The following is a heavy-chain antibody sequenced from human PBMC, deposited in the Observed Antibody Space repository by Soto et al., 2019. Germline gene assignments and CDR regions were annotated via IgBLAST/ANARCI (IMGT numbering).Heavy chain of an antibody. CDR2: INYSGRT. J-gene: IGHJ6*02. V-gene: IGHV4-30-4*01. CDR1: GGSINSSDYY. CDR3: ARFSSLDKASGVDV. D-gene: IGHD5-18*01. Sequence: QVQLQESGPGLVKPSQTLSLTCAVSGGSINSSDYYWSWIRQPPGKGLEWIGYINYSGRTYYNPSLKSRLTISLATSKNQFSLKPRSVTAAATAVYFCARFSSLDKASGVDVWGQGTTVTVSS.